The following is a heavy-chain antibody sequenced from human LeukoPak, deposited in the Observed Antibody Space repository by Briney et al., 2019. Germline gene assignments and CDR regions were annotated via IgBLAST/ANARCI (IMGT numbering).Heavy chain of an antibody. CDR1: GFTFSSYG. CDR3: ARDPPLPRWYTYYYYGMDV. D-gene: IGHD4-23*01. J-gene: IGHJ6*02. Sequence: GGSLRLSCAASGFTFSSYGMHWVRQAPGKGLEWVAVIWYDGSNKYYADSMKGRFTISRDNSKNTLYLQMNSLRAEDTAVYYCARDPPLPRWYTYYYYGMDVWGQGTTVTVSS. CDR2: IWYDGSNK. V-gene: IGHV3-33*01.